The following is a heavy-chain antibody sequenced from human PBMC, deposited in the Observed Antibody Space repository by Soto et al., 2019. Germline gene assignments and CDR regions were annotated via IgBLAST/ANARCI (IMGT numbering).Heavy chain of an antibody. CDR3: ARDRVRDILTGYYPGGY. D-gene: IGHD3-9*01. V-gene: IGHV3-30-3*01. CDR2: ISYDGSNK. Sequence: PXCSLTLSCSASGVTFSSYAMHWVRQAPGKGLDWVAVISYDGSNKYYADSVKGRFTISRDNSKNTLYLQMNSLRAEDTAVYYCARDRVRDILTGYYPGGYWGQGTLVTVSS. CDR1: GVTFSSYA. J-gene: IGHJ4*02.